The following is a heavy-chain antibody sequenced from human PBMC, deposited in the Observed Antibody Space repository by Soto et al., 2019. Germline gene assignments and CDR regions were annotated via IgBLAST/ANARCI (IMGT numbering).Heavy chain of an antibody. CDR2: ISSSSTI. J-gene: IGHJ6*03. V-gene: IGHV3-48*01. CDR1: GLTFSSYS. D-gene: IGHD1-20*01. Sequence: GGSLRLSCAASGLTFSSYSMNWVRQAPGKGLEWVSYISSSSTIYYADSVKGRFTISRDNAKNSLYLQMNSLRAEDTAVYYCAREGPGDYNWNDVDYYYMDVWGKGTTVTVSS. CDR3: AREGPGDYNWNDVDYYYMDV.